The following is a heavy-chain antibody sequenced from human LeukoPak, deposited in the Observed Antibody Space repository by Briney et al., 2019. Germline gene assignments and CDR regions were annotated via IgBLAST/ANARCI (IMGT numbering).Heavy chain of an antibody. D-gene: IGHD6-19*01. CDR3: AKGGRFQDYSSGWPSDY. V-gene: IGHV3-23*01. CDR1: GFTFTNYW. J-gene: IGHJ4*02. Sequence: GGSLRLSCAAAGFTFTNYWMHWVRQAPGKGLEWVSAISGSGGSTYYADSVKGRFTISRDNSKNTLYLQMNSLRAEDTAVYYCAKGGRFQDYSSGWPSDYWGQGTLVTVSS. CDR2: ISGSGGST.